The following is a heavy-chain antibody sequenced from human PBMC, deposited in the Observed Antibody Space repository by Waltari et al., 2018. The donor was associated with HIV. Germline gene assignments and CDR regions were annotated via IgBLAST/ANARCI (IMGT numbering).Heavy chain of an antibody. Sequence: QVQLVQSGAEVKKPGASVKVPCKASGYTFTGYYMHWVRQAPGQGLECIGWINPSSGATNDAQKFQGRVTMSRDPSISTAYMELNSLRSHDTAVYYCARPLPYCSTSSCPYFDPWGQGTLVTVSS. CDR2: INPSSGAT. CDR1: GYTFTGYY. CDR3: ARPLPYCSTSSCPYFDP. J-gene: IGHJ5*02. V-gene: IGHV1-2*02. D-gene: IGHD2-2*01.